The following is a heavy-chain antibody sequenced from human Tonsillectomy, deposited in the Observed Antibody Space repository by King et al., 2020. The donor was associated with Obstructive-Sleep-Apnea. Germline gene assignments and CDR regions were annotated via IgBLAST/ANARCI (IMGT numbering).Heavy chain of an antibody. V-gene: IGHV4-31*03. D-gene: IGHD5-12*01. CDR3: ARYFGVATITSYYYGMDV. Sequence: VQLQESGPVLVKPSQTLSLTCTVSGGSISSGGYYWSWIRQHPGKGLEWFVYIYYIGSTSYNTALKSRLTLSVETSNNQYSLKLSSVTAAETAVYYCARYFGVATITSYYYGMDVWGQGTTVTVSS. J-gene: IGHJ6*02. CDR2: IYYIGST. CDR1: GGSISSGGYY.